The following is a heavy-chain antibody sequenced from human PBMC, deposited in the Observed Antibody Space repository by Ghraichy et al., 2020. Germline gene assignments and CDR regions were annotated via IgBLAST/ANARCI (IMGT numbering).Heavy chain of an antibody. CDR2: ISSISEYI. D-gene: IGHD2-2*01. V-gene: IGHV3-21*01. CDR3: AREDCSSISCFAKVPDY. Sequence: GGSLRLSCAASGFNFSIYSMIWVRQAPGKGLEWVLSISSISEYIYYADSVKGRFTISRDNAKKSLYLQMNSLRAEDTAVYYCAREDCSSISCFAKVPDYWGQGTLVTVSS. CDR1: GFNFSIYS. J-gene: IGHJ4*02.